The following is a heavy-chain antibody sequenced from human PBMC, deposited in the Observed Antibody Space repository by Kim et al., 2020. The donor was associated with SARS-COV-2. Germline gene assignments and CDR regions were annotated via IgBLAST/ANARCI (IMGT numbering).Heavy chain of an antibody. J-gene: IGHJ2*01. Sequence: GGSLRLSCAASGFTFRTSAMSWVRQAPGKGLQWVSGIFGSGSGTYYADSVKGRFTISRDNSRNILYLQMNNLRAEDTAVYFCAKHLHVTSVPFYWYFALWGRGTLVAVSS. V-gene: IGHV3-23*05. D-gene: IGHD2-2*01. CDR3: AKHLHVTSVPFYWYFAL. CDR1: GFTFRTSA. CDR2: IFGSGSGT.